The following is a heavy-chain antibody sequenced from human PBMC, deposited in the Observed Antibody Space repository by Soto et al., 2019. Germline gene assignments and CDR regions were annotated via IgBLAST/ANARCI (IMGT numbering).Heavy chain of an antibody. V-gene: IGHV1-69*02. CDR3: ARGLSDGYFDY. Sequence: SVKVSCKASGGTFSSYTISWVRQAPGQGLEWMGRIIPILGIANYAQKFQGRVTITADKSTSTAYMGLSSLRSEDTAVYYCARGLSDGYFDYWGQGTLVTVSS. D-gene: IGHD2-21*02. CDR2: IIPILGIA. J-gene: IGHJ4*02. CDR1: GGTFSSYT.